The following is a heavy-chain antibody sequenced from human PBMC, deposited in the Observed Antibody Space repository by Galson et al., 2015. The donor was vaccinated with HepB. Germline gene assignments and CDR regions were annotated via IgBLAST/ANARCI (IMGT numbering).Heavy chain of an antibody. D-gene: IGHD6-19*01. CDR1: GFILKDYA. Sequence: SLRLSCAGSGFILKDYALTWVRQAPGKGLQWFSGISGDTYGKYYTDSVKGRFTISRDNSNNRLYLQMTNMRADDTATYYCAKGRGWYTGFDSWGQGALVTVSS. J-gene: IGHJ4*02. CDR3: AKGRGWYTGFDS. V-gene: IGHV3-23*01. CDR2: ISGDTYGK.